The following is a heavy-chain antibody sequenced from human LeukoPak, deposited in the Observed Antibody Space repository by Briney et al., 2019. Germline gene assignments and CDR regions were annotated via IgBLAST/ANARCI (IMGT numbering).Heavy chain of an antibody. CDR2: IYYSGST. CDR1: GGSISSYY. CDR3: ARAWDYYDSSGYYYYFDY. Sequence: PSETLSLTCTVSGGSISSYYWSWIRQPPGKGLEWIGYIYYSGSTNYNPSLKSRVTISVDTSKNQFSLKLSSVTAADTAVYYCARAWDYYDSSGYYYYFDYWGQGTLVTVSS. D-gene: IGHD3-22*01. J-gene: IGHJ4*02. V-gene: IGHV4-59*01.